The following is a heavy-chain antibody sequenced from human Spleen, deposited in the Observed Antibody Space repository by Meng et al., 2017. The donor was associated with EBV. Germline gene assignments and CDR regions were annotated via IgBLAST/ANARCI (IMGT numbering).Heavy chain of an antibody. D-gene: IGHD5-12*01. CDR3: ARGYNGFFDH. CDR2: FYYSGTT. CDR1: CGYISSSGYH. V-gene: IGHV4-39*07. J-gene: IGHJ4*02. Sequence: QVHLQVAGPGRGKPSETLSLTCSVSCGYISSSGYHWAWIRQPPGKGVEWIGNFYYSGTTYYKSSLQSRVTMSVDTSKNQFSLRVTSVIAADTAVYYCARGYNGFFDHWGQGTLVTVSS.